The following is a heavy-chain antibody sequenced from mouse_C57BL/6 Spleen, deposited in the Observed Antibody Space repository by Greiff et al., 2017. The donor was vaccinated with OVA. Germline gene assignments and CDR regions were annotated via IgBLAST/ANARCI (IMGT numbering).Heavy chain of an antibody. Sequence: VHLVESGAELVRPGTSVKVSCKASGYAFTNYLIEWVKQRPGQGLEWIGVINPGSGGTNYNEKFKGKATLTADKSSSTAYMQLSSLTSEDSAVYFCARWSDYDDYAMDYWGQGTSVTVSS. J-gene: IGHJ4*01. CDR3: ARWSDYDDYAMDY. CDR2: INPGSGGT. V-gene: IGHV1-54*01. CDR1: GYAFTNYL. D-gene: IGHD2-4*01.